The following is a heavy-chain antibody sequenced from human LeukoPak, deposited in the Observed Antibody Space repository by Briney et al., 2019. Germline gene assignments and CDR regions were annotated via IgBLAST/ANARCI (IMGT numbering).Heavy chain of an antibody. CDR2: ISGGGGNT. Sequence: GGSLRLSCAASGSAFSSYAISWVRQAPGKGLEWVATISGGGGNTYYADAAKGRFTISRDISKNTLYLQMNSLRAEDTAVYYCATLRGASTAVFDSWGQGALVTVSS. D-gene: IGHD2-21*02. CDR3: ATLRGASTAVFDS. V-gene: IGHV3-23*01. CDR1: GSAFSSYA. J-gene: IGHJ4*02.